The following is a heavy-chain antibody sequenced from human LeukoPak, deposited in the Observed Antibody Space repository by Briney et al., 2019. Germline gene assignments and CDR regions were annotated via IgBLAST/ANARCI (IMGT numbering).Heavy chain of an antibody. V-gene: IGHV4-59*01. J-gene: IGHJ4*02. Sequence: SETLSLTCTVSGGSISSYYWSWIRQPPGKGLEWIGYIYYSGSTNYNPSLKSRVTISVDTSKNQFSLKLSSVTAADTAVYYCARAREPRGGAGYWGQGTLVTVSS. D-gene: IGHD3-10*01. CDR2: IYYSGST. CDR3: ARAREPRGGAGY. CDR1: GGSISSYY.